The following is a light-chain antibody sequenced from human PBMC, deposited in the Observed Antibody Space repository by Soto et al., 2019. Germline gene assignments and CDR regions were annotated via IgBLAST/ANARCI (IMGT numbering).Light chain of an antibody. Sequence: EIVMTQSPATLSVSPGERAILSCRGSQSVSSNLAWYQRKSGQAPRLLIYGASTRATGIPARFSGSGSGTEFTLTISSLQSEDFAVYYCQQYNNWPRTFGQGTKVEIK. CDR3: QQYNNWPRT. J-gene: IGKJ1*01. V-gene: IGKV3-15*01. CDR1: QSVSSN. CDR2: GAS.